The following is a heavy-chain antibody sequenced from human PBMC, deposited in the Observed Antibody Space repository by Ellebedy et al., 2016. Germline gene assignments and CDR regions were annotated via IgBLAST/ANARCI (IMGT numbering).Heavy chain of an antibody. CDR2: ISAYNGNT. J-gene: IGHJ6*03. Sequence: ASVKVSXXASGYTFTSYGISWVRQAPGQGLEWMGWISAYNGNTNYAQKLQGRVTMTTDTSTSTAYMELRSLRSDDTAVYYCARGDDFWSGYYMDVWGKGTTVTVSS. D-gene: IGHD3-3*01. CDR3: ARGDDFWSGYYMDV. V-gene: IGHV1-18*01. CDR1: GYTFTSYG.